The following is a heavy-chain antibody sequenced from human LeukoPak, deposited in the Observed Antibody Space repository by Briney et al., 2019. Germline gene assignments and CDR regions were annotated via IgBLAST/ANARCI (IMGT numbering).Heavy chain of an antibody. CDR2: IYYSGST. J-gene: IGHJ4*02. CDR3: ARAKFYDFWSGYLYYFDY. D-gene: IGHD3-3*01. V-gene: IGHV4-59*01. CDR1: GGSISSYY. Sequence: TSETLSLTCTVSGGSISSYYWSWIRQPPGKGLEWIGYIYYSGSTNYNPSLKSRVTISVDTSKNQFSLKLSSVTAADTAVYYCARAKFYDFWSGYLYYFDYWGQGTLVTVSS.